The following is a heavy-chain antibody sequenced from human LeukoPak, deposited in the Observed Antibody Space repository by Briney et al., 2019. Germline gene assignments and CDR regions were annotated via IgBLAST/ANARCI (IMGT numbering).Heavy chain of an antibody. CDR2: IYHSGST. CDR3: SSVVVTAIEY. CDR1: GYSITSGYY. J-gene: IGHJ4*02. Sequence: SETLSLTCTVSGYSITSGYYWGWIRQPPGKGLEWIGSIYHSGSTYYNQSLKSRVTISVDTSKNQFSLKLSSVTAADTAVYYCSSVVVTAIEYWGQGILVTVSS. D-gene: IGHD2-21*02. V-gene: IGHV4-38-2*02.